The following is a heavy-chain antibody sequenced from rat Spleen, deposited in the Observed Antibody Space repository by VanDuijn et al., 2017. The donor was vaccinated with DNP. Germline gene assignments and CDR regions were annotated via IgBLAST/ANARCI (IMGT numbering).Heavy chain of an antibody. CDR3: TRDGPPYYGVPFDY. V-gene: IGHV4-2*01. J-gene: IGHJ2*01. D-gene: IGHD1-7*01. CDR1: GFNFNDYW. CDR2: IKKDSRTI. Sequence: EVKLVESGGGLVQPGRSLKLSCAASGFNFNDYWMGWVRQAPGKGLEWIGQIKKDSRTINYTPYLKDKFTISRDNAQNTLYLQMNKLGSEDTATYYCTRDGPPYYGVPFDYWGQGVMVTVSS.